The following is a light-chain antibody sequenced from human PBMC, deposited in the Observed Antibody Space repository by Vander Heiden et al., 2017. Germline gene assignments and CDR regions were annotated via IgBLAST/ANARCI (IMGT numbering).Light chain of an antibody. CDR3: QQRSNWPAA. CDR2: DAS. Sequence: ENLFTQSHASLSLSPGARATLSCRARQSVSSYLAWYQQKPGQAPRLLIYDASNRATGVPARFSGSGSERDFTLTISSLEPEDFAIYYCQQRSNWPAAFGGGTMVEIK. V-gene: IGKV3-11*02. CDR1: QSVSSY. J-gene: IGKJ4*01.